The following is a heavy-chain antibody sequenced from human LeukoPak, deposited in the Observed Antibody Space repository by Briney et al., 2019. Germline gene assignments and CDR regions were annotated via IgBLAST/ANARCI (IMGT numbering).Heavy chain of an antibody. Sequence: GASVKVSCKASGYTFTSYGISWVRQAPGQGLEWMGWISAYNGNTNYAQKLQGRVTMTTDTSTSTAYMELRSLRSDDTAVYYCARDLDDILTSLYYYGMDVWGQGTTVTVSS. J-gene: IGHJ6*02. CDR2: ISAYNGNT. V-gene: IGHV1-18*01. D-gene: IGHD3-9*01. CDR3: ARDLDDILTSLYYYGMDV. CDR1: GYTFTSYG.